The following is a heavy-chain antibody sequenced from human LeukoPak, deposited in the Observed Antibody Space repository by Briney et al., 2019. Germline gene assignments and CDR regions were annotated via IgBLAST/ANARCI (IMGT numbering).Heavy chain of an antibody. CDR3: ARAQSGWFLRAFDI. V-gene: IGHV4-59*01. CDR1: GGSISSYY. CDR2: IYYSGST. Sequence: SETLSLTCTVSGGSISSYYWSWIRQPPGKGLEWIGYIYYSGSTNYNPSLKSRVTISVDTPQDQFSPKLSAVTAADTAVCFWARAQSGWFLRAFDIWGQGKKVTVSS. D-gene: IGHD6-19*01. J-gene: IGHJ3*02.